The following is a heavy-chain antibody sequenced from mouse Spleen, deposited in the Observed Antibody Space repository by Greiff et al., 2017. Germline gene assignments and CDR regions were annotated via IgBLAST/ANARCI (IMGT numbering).Heavy chain of an antibody. J-gene: IGHJ2*01. CDR1: GFTFSDYG. V-gene: IGHV5-17*01. Sequence: DVMLVESGGGLVKPGGSLKLSCAASGFTFSDYGMHWVRQAPEKGLEWVAYISSGSSTIYYADTVKGRFTISRDNAKNTLFLQMTSLRSEDTAMYYCAREGRTLFDYWGQGTTLTVSS. D-gene: IGHD3-3*01. CDR3: AREGRTLFDY. CDR2: ISSGSSTI.